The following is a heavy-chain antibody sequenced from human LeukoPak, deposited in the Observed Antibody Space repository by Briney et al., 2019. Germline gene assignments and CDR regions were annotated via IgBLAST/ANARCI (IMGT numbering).Heavy chain of an antibody. Sequence: GGSLRLSCAASGFTFSSYWMHWVRQAPGKGLVWVSRIKNDGSSTIYADSVRGRFSISRDNAKNTLYLQMNSLRHEDTAVYYCLGGAHYDTSGYYYWGQGALVTVSS. CDR2: IKNDGSST. V-gene: IGHV3-74*01. CDR3: LGGAHYDTSGYYY. CDR1: GFTFSSYW. D-gene: IGHD3-22*01. J-gene: IGHJ4*02.